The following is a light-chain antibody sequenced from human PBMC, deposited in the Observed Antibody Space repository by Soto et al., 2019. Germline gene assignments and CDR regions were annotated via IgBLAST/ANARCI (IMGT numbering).Light chain of an antibody. Sequence: QSALTQPASVSGSPGQSITISCTGTSSDVGGYNYVSWYQQHPCKAPKFMIYDVSNRPSGVSNRFSGSKSGNTASLTISGLQAEDEADYYCSSYTTSNTRQIVFGTGTKLTVL. V-gene: IGLV2-14*01. J-gene: IGLJ1*01. CDR3: SSYTTSNTRQIV. CDR1: SSDVGGYNY. CDR2: DVS.